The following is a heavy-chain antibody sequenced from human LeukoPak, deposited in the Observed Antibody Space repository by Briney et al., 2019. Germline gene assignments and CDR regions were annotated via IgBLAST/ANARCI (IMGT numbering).Heavy chain of an antibody. CDR3: AREEVGGKGYCSSTSCYAGPPAY. D-gene: IGHD2-2*01. Sequence: GASVKVSCKASGGTFSSYAISWVRQAPGQGLEWMGGIIPIFGTANYAQKFQGRVTITADKSTSTAYMELSSLRSDDTAVYYCAREEVGGKGYCSSTSCYAGPPAYWGQGTMVTVSS. CDR1: GGTFSSYA. J-gene: IGHJ3*01. V-gene: IGHV1-69*06. CDR2: IIPIFGTA.